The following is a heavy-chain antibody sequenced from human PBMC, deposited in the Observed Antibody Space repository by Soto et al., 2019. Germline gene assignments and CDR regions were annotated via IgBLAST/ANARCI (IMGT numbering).Heavy chain of an antibody. CDR1: GFTVSSNY. CDR2: IYSGGST. J-gene: IGHJ4*02. V-gene: IGHV3-53*02. Sequence: VQLVETGGGLIQPGGSLRLSCAASGFTVSSNYMSWVRQAPGKGLEWVSVIYSGGSTYYADSVKGRFTISRDNSKNTLFLQMTGLRAEDTAVYYCARGGVVTIGGDFDYWGQGTLVTVSS. CDR3: ARGGVVTIGGDFDY. D-gene: IGHD3-22*01.